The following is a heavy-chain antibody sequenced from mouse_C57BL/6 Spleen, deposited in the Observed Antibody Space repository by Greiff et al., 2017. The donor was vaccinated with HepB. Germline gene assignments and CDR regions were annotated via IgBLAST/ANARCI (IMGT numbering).Heavy chain of an antibody. CDR1: GYAFTNYL. CDR2: INPGSGGT. D-gene: IGHD1-1*01. Sequence: QVQLKQSGAELVRPGTSVKVSCKASGYAFTNYLIEWVKQRPGQGLEWIGVINPGSGGTNYNEKFKGKATLTADKSSSTAYMQLSSLTSEDSAVYFCARETTFYAMDYWGQGTSVTVSS. CDR3: ARETTFYAMDY. J-gene: IGHJ4*01. V-gene: IGHV1-54*01.